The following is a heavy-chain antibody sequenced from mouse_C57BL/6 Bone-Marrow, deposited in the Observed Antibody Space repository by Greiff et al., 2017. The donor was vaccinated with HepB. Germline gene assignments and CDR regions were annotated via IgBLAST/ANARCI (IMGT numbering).Heavy chain of an antibody. CDR1: GYTFTSYW. CDR3: ARGGPTMVTTDGRWFAY. D-gene: IGHD2-9*01. V-gene: IGHV1-55*01. J-gene: IGHJ3*01. Sequence: QVQLQQPGAELVKPGASVKMSCKASGYTFTSYWITWVKQRPGQSLEWIGDIYPGSGSTNYNEKFKSMATLTVDTSSSTAYMQLSSLTSEDSAVYYCARGGPTMVTTDGRWFAYWGQRTLVTVSA. CDR2: IYPGSGST.